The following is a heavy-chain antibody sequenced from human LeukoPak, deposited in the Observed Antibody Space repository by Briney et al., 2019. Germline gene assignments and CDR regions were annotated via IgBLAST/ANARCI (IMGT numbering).Heavy chain of an antibody. CDR2: ISRTVTTT. CDR1: GFTFSRYE. Sequence: GGSLRLSCAASGFTFSRYELCWVRQAPAEGLEGVSPISRTVTTTYYADSVKGRFTISRDNSKNTLYLQMNSLRAEDTAVYYCANWGYSYGDAASHTPYYYMDVWGKGTTVTVSS. V-gene: IGHV3-23*05. D-gene: IGHD5-18*01. CDR3: ANWGYSYGDAASHTPYYYMDV. J-gene: IGHJ6*03.